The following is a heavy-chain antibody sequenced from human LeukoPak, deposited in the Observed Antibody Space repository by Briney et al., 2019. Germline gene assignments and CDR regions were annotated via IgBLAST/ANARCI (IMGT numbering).Heavy chain of an antibody. V-gene: IGHV4-39*01. CDR1: GGSISSSSYY. Sequence: PSEALSLTCTVSGGSISSSSYYWGWIRQPPGKGLEWIGGIYSSGSTYYNPSLKSRVTISVDTSKNQFSLKLSSVTAADTAVYYCARIVVADFDYWGQGTLVTVSS. J-gene: IGHJ4*02. D-gene: IGHD3-22*01. CDR2: IYSSGST. CDR3: ARIVVADFDY.